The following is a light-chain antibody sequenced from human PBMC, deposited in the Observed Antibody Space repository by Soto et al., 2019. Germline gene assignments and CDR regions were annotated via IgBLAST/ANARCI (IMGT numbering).Light chain of an antibody. CDR3: SSYTSSSTWV. V-gene: IGLV2-14*01. CDR1: SSDVGGYNY. CDR2: AVS. J-gene: IGLJ3*02. Sequence: QSVLTQPASVSGSPGQSITISCTGTSSDVGGYNYVSWYQQHPGKAPKLMIYAVSNRPSGVSNRFSGSKSGNTASLTISGLQAEDEADYYCSSYTSSSTWVLGGGTKLTVL.